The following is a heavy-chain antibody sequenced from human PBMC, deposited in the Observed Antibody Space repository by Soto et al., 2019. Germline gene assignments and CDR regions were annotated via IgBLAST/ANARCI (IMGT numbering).Heavy chain of an antibody. CDR1: GGSISSINW. V-gene: IGHV4-4*02. CDR2: IFHSGST. D-gene: IGHD3-3*01. J-gene: IGHJ4*02. CDR3: AVKGSGYSPFDY. Sequence: SETLSLTCAVSGGSISSINWWTWVRQPPGKGLEWIGEIFHSGSTNYSPSLKSRVTMSVDKSKNQFSLKLNSVTAADTAVYYCAVKGSGYSPFDYWGQGTLVTVSS.